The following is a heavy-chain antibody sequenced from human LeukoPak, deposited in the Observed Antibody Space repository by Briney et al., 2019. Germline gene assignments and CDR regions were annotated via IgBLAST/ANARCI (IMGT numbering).Heavy chain of an antibody. CDR3: ARQMATITPFGDY. D-gene: IGHD5-24*01. CDR2: IRYDGSNK. J-gene: IGHJ4*02. Sequence: GGSLRLSCAASGFTFSSYAMSWVRQAPGKGLEWVAFIRYDGSNKYYADSVKGRFTISRDNSKNTLYLQMNSLRAEDTAVYYCARQMATITPFGDYWGQGTLVTVSS. V-gene: IGHV3-33*08. CDR1: GFTFSSYA.